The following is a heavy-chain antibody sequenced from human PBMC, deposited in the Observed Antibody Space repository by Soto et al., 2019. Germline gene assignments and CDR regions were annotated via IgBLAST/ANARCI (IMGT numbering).Heavy chain of an antibody. V-gene: IGHV3-23*01. D-gene: IGHD2-8*01. Sequence: EVQLLESGGGLVQPGGSLRLSCAASGFTFSSYAMSWVRQAPGKGLEWVSAISGSGGSTYYADSVKGRFTISRDNSKNTLYLKMNSLRAEDTAVYYCAKGCSARDYYFDYWGQGTLVTVSS. CDR1: GFTFSSYA. CDR3: AKGCSARDYYFDY. CDR2: ISGSGGST. J-gene: IGHJ4*02.